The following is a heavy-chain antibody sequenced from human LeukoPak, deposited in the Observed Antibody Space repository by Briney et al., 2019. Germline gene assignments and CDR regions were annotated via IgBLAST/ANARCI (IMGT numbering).Heavy chain of an antibody. J-gene: IGHJ4*02. Sequence: GESLRLSCAASGSTFSSNWMSWVRQAPGKGLEWVANIKQDGSEKYYVDSVKGRFTISRDNAKNSVYLQMNSLRAEDTAVYYCVRGSKGADWGQGTLVTVSS. CDR2: IKQDGSEK. CDR3: VRGSKGAD. D-gene: IGHD3-10*01. V-gene: IGHV3-7*04. CDR1: GSTFSSNW.